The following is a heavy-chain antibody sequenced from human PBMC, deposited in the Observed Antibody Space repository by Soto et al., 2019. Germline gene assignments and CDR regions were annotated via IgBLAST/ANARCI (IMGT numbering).Heavy chain of an antibody. CDR2: LSSSGTGI. Sequence: LRLSCEGSGLILSGYHMNWVRQAPGQGLEWVSSLSSSGTGIFYGDSVKGRFTISRDNAKNSLYLQMNNLRAEDTAVYYCASDGRPYYYGMDVWGQGTTVTVSS. V-gene: IGHV3-21*01. J-gene: IGHJ6*02. CDR3: ASDGRPYYYGMDV. CDR1: GLILSGYH.